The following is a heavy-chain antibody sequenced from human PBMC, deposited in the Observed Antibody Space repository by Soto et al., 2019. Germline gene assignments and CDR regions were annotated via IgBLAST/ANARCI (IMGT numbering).Heavy chain of an antibody. J-gene: IGHJ4*02. D-gene: IGHD6-19*01. CDR3: ARFFGSGFDY. CDR2: ISTSGATR. Sequence: EVQLVESGGGLVQPGGSLRLSCVASGFTFSTDSMNWVRQDPGKGLEWVAHISTSGATRYYADSVKGRFTISRDNAKTSMYLQMDSLRNEDPPVYYCARFFGSGFDYWGQETLVTVSS. V-gene: IGHV3-48*02. CDR1: GFTFSTDS.